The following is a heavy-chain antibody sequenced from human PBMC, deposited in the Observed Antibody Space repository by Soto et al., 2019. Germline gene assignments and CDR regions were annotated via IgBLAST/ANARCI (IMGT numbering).Heavy chain of an antibody. CDR2: ISGSGGTT. J-gene: IGHJ6*02. V-gene: IGHV3-23*01. CDR3: ARDDGFGLAPYYGMDV. Sequence: GGSLRLSCAASGFTLENYAMSWVRQAPGKGMEWVSAISGSGGTTYYSDSVKGRFTISRDNSKNTVYLQMDSLRAEDTAVYDCARDDGFGLAPYYGMDVWGQGTTVTVSS. CDR1: GFTLENYA. D-gene: IGHD3-10*01.